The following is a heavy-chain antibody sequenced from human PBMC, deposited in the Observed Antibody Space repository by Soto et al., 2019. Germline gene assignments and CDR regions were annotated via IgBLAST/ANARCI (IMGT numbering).Heavy chain of an antibody. D-gene: IGHD6-13*01. CDR3: ARHPERIAQIGWFDP. V-gene: IGHV3-48*01. CDR2: IFSSSSPI. CDR1: GFTFSSYS. J-gene: IGHJ5*02. Sequence: GGSLRLSCAASGFTFSSYSMNWVRQAPGKGLEWVSYIFSSSSPIYFADSVKGRFTISRDIAKNSLYLQMNSLRAEDTAVYYCARHPERIAQIGWFDPWGQGTLVTVSS.